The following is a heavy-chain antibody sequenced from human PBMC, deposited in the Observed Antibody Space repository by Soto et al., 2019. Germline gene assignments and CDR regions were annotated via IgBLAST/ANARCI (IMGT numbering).Heavy chain of an antibody. V-gene: IGHV3-23*01. CDR2: IRGSGGST. CDR3: AKMDSMGRGVSRVVGDYGMDV. D-gene: IGHD3-10*01. Sequence: EVQLLESGGDLVQPGGSLRLACAASGFTFGTYAMSWGRQAPGKGLEWVAAIRGSGGSTFYEDSVKGRFTISRDKSKSMLDLQINSLRAEDKAVYYCAKMDSMGRGVSRVVGDYGMDVWGQGTTVTVSS. CDR1: GFTFGTYA. J-gene: IGHJ6*02.